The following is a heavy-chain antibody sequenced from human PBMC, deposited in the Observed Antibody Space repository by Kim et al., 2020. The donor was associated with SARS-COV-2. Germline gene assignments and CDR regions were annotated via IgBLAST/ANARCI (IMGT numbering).Heavy chain of an antibody. CDR2: ISSSSSYI. CDR1: GFTFSSYS. V-gene: IGHV3-21*01. Sequence: GGSLRLSCAASGFTFSSYSMNWVRQAPGKGLEWVSSISSSSSYIYYADSVKGRFTISRDNAKNSLYLQMNSLRADDTAVYYCARGQWLRSRPYYYYYGMDVLGQGTTVTVSS. D-gene: IGHD5-12*01. CDR3: ARGQWLRSRPYYYYYGMDV. J-gene: IGHJ6*02.